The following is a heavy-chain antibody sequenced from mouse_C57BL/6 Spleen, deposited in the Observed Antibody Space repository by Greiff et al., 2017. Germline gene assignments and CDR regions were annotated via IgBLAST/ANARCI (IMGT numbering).Heavy chain of an antibody. D-gene: IGHD1-1*01. CDR2: INPYNGGT. CDR3: ARSRNYPGEACFAY. V-gene: IGHV1-19*01. J-gene: IGHJ3*01. Sequence: EVQGVESGPVLVKPGASVKMSCKASGYTFTDYYMNWVKQSHGKSLEWIGVINPYNGGTSYNQKFKGKATLTVDKSSSTAYMELNSLTSEYSSVYYCARSRNYPGEACFAYWGQGTLVTVSA. CDR1: GYTFTDYY.